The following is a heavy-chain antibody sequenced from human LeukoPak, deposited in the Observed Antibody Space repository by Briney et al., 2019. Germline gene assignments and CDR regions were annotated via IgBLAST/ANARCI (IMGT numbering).Heavy chain of an antibody. CDR1: GFTFSSYA. V-gene: IGHV3-30-3*01. D-gene: IGHD2-15*01. Sequence: PGRSLRLSCAASGFTFSSYAMHWVRQAPGKGLEWVAVISYDGSNKYYADSVKGRFTISRDNSKNTLYLQMNSLRAEDTAVYYCARELPVVVVAGPIDYWGQGTLVTVSS. CDR2: ISYDGSNK. J-gene: IGHJ4*02. CDR3: ARELPVVVVAGPIDY.